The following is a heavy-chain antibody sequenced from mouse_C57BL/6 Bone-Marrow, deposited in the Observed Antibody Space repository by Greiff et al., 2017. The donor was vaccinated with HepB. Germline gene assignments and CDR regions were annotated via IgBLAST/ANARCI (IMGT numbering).Heavy chain of an antibody. V-gene: IGHV5-16*01. CDR2: INYDGSRT. J-gene: IGHJ1*03. CDR1: GFTFSDYY. D-gene: IGHD2-5*01. Sequence: EVQLVESEGGLVQPGSSMKLSCTASGFTFSDYYMAWVRQVPEKGLEWVANINYDGSRTYYLDSLKSRFIISRDNAKNILYLQMSSLKSEDTATYYCAREGYYSNPYWYFDVWGTGTTVTVSS. CDR3: AREGYYSNPYWYFDV.